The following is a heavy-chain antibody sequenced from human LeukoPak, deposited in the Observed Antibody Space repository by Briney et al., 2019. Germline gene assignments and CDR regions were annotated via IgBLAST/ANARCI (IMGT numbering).Heavy chain of an antibody. D-gene: IGHD4-11*01. J-gene: IGHJ6*02. CDR1: GFTFGSYA. CDR2: ISATGAST. V-gene: IGHV3-23*01. CDR3: AKYFYSNYYYGVDV. Sequence: GGSLRLSCAASGFTFGSYAMSWVRQAPGKGVEWVSAISATGASTYYADSVKGRFTISRDNSKNTLYLQMNSLRAEDTAVYYCAKYFYSNYYYGVDVWGQGTTVTVSS.